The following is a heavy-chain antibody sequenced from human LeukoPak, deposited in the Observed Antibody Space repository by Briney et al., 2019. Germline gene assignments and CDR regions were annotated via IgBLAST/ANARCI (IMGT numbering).Heavy chain of an antibody. V-gene: IGHV3-30*02. Sequence: GGSLRLSCAASGFAFSSYGIHWVRQAPGKGLEWVAFIRYDGSNKYYADSVKGRFTISRDNSKNTLYLQMNSLRAEDTAVYYCAKDCGGDCNFDYRGQGTLVTVSS. CDR2: IRYDGSNK. CDR1: GFAFSSYG. D-gene: IGHD2-21*01. CDR3: AKDCGGDCNFDY. J-gene: IGHJ4*02.